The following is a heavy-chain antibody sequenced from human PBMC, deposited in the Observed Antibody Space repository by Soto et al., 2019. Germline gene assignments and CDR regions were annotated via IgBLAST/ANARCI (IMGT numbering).Heavy chain of an antibody. CDR2: INPSGGST. CDR1: GYTFTSYY. Sequence: ASVKVSCKASGYTFTSYYMHWVRQAPGQGLEWMGIINPSGGSTSYAQKFQGRVTMTRDTSTSTVYMELSSLRSEDTAVYYCARAGHYYDSSVGSCYCPFFDYWGQGPLVTVST. V-gene: IGHV1-46*01. CDR3: ARAGHYYDSSVGSCYCPFFDY. D-gene: IGHD2-15*01. J-gene: IGHJ4*02.